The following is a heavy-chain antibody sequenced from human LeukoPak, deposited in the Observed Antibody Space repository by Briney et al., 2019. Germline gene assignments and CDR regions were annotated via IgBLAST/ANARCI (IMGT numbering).Heavy chain of an antibody. CDR3: ARGGVNYKIAGP. V-gene: IGHV4-59*01. CDR1: GGSLTSYY. D-gene: IGHD3-10*01. CDR2: IYYSGST. J-gene: IGHJ5*02. Sequence: PSETLSLICTVSGGSLTSYYWSWIRQPRGKGLEWIGYIYYSGSTNYNPSLKSRVTISVDTSKNQFSLKLSSVTATDTAVYYCARGGVNYKIAGPWGQGALVTVSS.